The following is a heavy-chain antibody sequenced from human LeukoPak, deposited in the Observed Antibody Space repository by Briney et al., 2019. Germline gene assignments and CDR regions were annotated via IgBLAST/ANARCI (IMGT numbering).Heavy chain of an antibody. CDR2: ISYDGSNK. V-gene: IGHV3-30-3*01. D-gene: IGHD3-3*01. CDR1: GFTFSNAW. J-gene: IGHJ6*02. CDR3: ARTLPPTYYDFWSGYWYYYYYGMDV. Sequence: PGGSLRLSCAASGFTFSNAWMSWVRQAPGKGLEWVAVISYDGSNKYYADSVKGRFTISRDNSKNTLYLQMNSLRAEDTAVYYCARTLPPTYYDFWSGYWYYYYYGMDVWGQGTTVTVSS.